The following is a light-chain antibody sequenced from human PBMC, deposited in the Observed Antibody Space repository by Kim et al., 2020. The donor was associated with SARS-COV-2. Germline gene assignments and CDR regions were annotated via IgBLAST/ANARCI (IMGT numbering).Light chain of an antibody. CDR1: QSVSSN. Sequence: EIVMTQSPATLSVSPGERATLSCRASQSVSSNLAWYQQKPGQAPRLLIYGASTRATGIPARFSGSGSGTEFALTISSLQSDDVAVYYCQQYNNWPGTFGQGTKVDIK. V-gene: IGKV3-15*01. CDR3: QQYNNWPGT. CDR2: GAS. J-gene: IGKJ1*01.